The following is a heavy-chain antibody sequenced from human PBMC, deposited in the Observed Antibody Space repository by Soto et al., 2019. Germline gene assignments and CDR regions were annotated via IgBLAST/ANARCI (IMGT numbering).Heavy chain of an antibody. J-gene: IGHJ3*01. D-gene: IGHD3-3*01. CDR3: ARGPYDFWSGYIAVAFDV. CDR2: ISYDGSNK. CDR1: GFTFSSYT. V-gene: IGHV3-30-3*01. Sequence: QVQLVESGGSVVQPGRSLRLSCAASGFTFSSYTLHWVRQAPGKGLEWVALISYDGSNKYYADSVKGRFTISRDNSKNTLYLQMNSLRPEDTALFYCARGPYDFWSGYIAVAFDVWGQGTMVTVSS.